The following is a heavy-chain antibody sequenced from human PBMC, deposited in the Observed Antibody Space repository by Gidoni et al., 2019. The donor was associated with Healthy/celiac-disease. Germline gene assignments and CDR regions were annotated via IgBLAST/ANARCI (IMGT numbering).Heavy chain of an antibody. D-gene: IGHD1-26*01. J-gene: IGHJ4*02. Sequence: QVQLVQSGAEVKKPGSSVKVSCKASGGTFSSYAISWVRQAPGQGLEWMGWIIPIFGTASYAQKFQGRVTITADESTSTAYMELSSLRSEDTAVYYCARPHLFSGSYETYFDYWGQGTLVTVSS. CDR2: IIPIFGTA. V-gene: IGHV1-69*01. CDR1: GGTFSSYA. CDR3: ARPHLFSGSYETYFDY.